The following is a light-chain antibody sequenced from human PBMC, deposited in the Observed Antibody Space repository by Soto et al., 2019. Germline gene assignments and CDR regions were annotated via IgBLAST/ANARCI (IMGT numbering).Light chain of an antibody. CDR3: QSYDSRHVI. J-gene: IGLJ2*01. Sequence: QSVLTQPPSVSGARGQRVTISCTGSNSNIGAGYDVNWYQQFPGRAPKVLIYAHTNRPSGVPDRFSGSLSGTSASLVITGLQAEDEADYYCQSYDSRHVIFGGGTKLTVL. CDR2: AHT. CDR1: NSNIGAGYD. V-gene: IGLV1-40*01.